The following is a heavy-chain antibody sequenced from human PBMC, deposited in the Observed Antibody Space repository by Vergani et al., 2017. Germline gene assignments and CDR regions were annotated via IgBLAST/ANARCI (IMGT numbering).Heavy chain of an antibody. CDR2: IIPIFGTA. J-gene: IGHJ3*02. CDR1: GGTFSSYA. V-gene: IGHV1-69*01. CDR3: AREGVGVAAAGTEAFDI. Sequence: QVQLVQSGAEVKKPGSSVKVSCKASGGTFSSYAISWVRQAPGQGLEWMGGIIPIFGTANYAQKFQGRVTITADESTSTAYMELSRLRSEDTAVYYCAREGVGVAAAGTEAFDIWGQGTMVTVSS. D-gene: IGHD6-13*01.